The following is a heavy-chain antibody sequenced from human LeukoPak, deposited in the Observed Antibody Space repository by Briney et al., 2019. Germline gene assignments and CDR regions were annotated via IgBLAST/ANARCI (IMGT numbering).Heavy chain of an antibody. CDR3: TRPYYDYLTGYYSDY. Sequence: GGSLRLSCTTSGFTFSNYPMSWVRHAPGKGLEWLALLGSTAYGGTTKYAASVKGRFTISRDDSKSIAYLQMNSLKTEDTAVYYCTRPYYDYLTGYYSDYWGQGTLVTVSS. CDR1: GFTFSNYP. V-gene: IGHV3-49*04. J-gene: IGHJ4*02. D-gene: IGHD3-9*01. CDR2: LGSTAYGGTT.